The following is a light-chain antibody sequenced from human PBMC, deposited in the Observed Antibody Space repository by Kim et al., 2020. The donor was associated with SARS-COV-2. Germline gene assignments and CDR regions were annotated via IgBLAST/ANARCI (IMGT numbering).Light chain of an antibody. CDR2: GAS. CDR1: QGVATN. J-gene: IGKJ1*01. Sequence: ETEMTQSPATLSLSLGETATLSCRVSQGVATNLAWYRQKPGQPPRLLIYGASRRATGVPVRVSGSGSGTEFTLTISSLQSEDFAVYYCQQYNNWPPGTFGQGTKVDIK. V-gene: IGKV3-15*01. CDR3: QQYNNWPPGT.